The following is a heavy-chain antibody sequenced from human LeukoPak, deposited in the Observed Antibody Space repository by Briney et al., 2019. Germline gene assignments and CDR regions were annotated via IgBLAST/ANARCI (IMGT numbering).Heavy chain of an antibody. D-gene: IGHD4-23*01. J-gene: IGHJ4*02. Sequence: ASVKVSCKASGYSFVLYAISWVRQAPGEGLEWMGGIIPIFGTPHYAQKFQGRVTITADESTSTAYMEVSRLRSEDTAVFYCATLIGGNSAQYFFDSWGQGTLVTVSS. V-gene: IGHV1-69*13. CDR2: IIPIFGTP. CDR3: ATLIGGNSAQYFFDS. CDR1: GYSFVLYA.